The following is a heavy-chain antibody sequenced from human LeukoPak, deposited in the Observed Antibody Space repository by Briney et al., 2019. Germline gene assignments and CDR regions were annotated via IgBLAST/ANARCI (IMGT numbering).Heavy chain of an antibody. CDR1: GGSISNYY. D-gene: IGHD1-20*01. Sequence: PSETLSLTCTVSGGSISNYYWTWIRQPPGKGLEWIGYIYYSGSTNYNPSLKSRFTISLDTSRNQFSLRLSSVTAADTAVYYCARCNWKHGWFDPWGQGTLLTVSS. CDR3: ARCNWKHGWFDP. J-gene: IGHJ5*02. CDR2: IYYSGST. V-gene: IGHV4-59*01.